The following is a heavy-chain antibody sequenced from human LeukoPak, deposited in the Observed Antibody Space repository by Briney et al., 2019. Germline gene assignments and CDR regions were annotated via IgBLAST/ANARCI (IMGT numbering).Heavy chain of an antibody. J-gene: IGHJ4*02. V-gene: IGHV3-7*01. CDR2: IKQDGSEK. Sequence: GGSLRLSCSASGFTFDAFMMHWVRQAPGKGLGWVANIKQDGSEKYYVDSVKGRFTISRDNAKNSLYLQMNSLRAEDKAVYYCARWSAGSRTYYFDYWGQGTLVTVSS. CDR1: GFTFDAFM. CDR3: ARWSAGSRTYYFDY.